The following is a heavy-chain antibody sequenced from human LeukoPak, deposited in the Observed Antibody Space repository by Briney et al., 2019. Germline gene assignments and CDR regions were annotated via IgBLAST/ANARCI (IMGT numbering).Heavy chain of an antibody. J-gene: IGHJ4*02. CDR3: ARDLGRDGYNYYS. V-gene: IGHV1-2*06. CDR2: INPNSGGT. CDR1: GYTFTGYY. Sequence: ASVKVSCKASGYTFTGYYMHWVRQAPEQGLEWMGRINPNSGGTNYAQKFQGRVTMTRDPSISTAYMEVSSLRSDDTAVYYCARDLGRDGYNYYSWGQGTLVTVSS. D-gene: IGHD5-24*01.